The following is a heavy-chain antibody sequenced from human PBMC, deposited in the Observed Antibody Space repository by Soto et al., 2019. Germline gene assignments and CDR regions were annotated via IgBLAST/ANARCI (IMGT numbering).Heavy chain of an antibody. J-gene: IGHJ4*02. CDR3: AHRIRIAAAGNSFYYFDY. Sequence: SGPTLVNPTQPLTLTCTFSGFSLSTSGVGVGWIRQPPGKALEWLALIYWDDDKRYSPSLKSRLTITKDTSKNQVVLTMTNMDPVDTATYYCAHRIRIAAAGNSFYYFDYWGQGTLVTVSS. CDR2: IYWDDDK. CDR1: GFSLSTSGVG. V-gene: IGHV2-5*02. D-gene: IGHD6-13*01.